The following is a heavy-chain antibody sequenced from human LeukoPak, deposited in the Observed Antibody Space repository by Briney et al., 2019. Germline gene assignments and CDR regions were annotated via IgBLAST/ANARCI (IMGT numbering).Heavy chain of an antibody. Sequence: SETLSLTCAVSGGSISSGGYSWSWIRQPPGKGLEWIGYIYHSGSTYYNPSLKSRVTISVDRSKNQFSLKLSSVTAADTAVYYCARAQADYYDSTETYYFDYWGQGTLVTVSS. CDR3: ARAQADYYDSTETYYFDY. CDR1: GGSISSGGYS. J-gene: IGHJ4*02. V-gene: IGHV4-30-2*01. D-gene: IGHD3-22*01. CDR2: IYHSGST.